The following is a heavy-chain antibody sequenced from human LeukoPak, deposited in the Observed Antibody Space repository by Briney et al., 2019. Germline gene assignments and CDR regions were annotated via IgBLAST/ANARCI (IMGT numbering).Heavy chain of an antibody. CDR2: INHSGST. CDR3: ARGGGHSAYNYYYMDV. V-gene: IGHV4-34*01. D-gene: IGHD5-12*01. Sequence: SETLSLTCTVSGGSFSGYYWSWIRQPPGKGLERIGEINHSGSTYYNPSLKTRVIISVDTSKNQFSLRLSSVIAADTAVYYCARGGGHSAYNYYYMDVWGKGTTVTVSS. CDR1: GGSFSGYY. J-gene: IGHJ6*03.